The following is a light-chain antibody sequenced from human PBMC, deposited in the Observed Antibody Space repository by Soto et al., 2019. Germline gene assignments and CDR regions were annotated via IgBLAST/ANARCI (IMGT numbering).Light chain of an antibody. CDR1: QNIRNL. CDR2: DAS. V-gene: IGKV1-5*01. Sequence: DIQLTQSLSTVSSAVGDSVTITCRASQNIRNLLAWYQQKPGKAPKPLIYDASTLKTGVPSRFSGSGSGSEFNFTITGLQPDDFATYFCQQYNTYSTFGQGTRLEI. J-gene: IGKJ5*01. CDR3: QQYNTYST.